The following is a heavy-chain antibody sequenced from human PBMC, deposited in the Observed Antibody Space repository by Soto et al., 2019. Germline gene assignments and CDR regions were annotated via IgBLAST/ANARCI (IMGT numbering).Heavy chain of an antibody. V-gene: IGHV3-23*01. Sequence: EVLLLESGGGLVQPGGSLRLSCAASGFTFSSYAMSWVRQAPGKGMEWVAAISGSGGSTYYADSVKGRFTISRENSKNTLYRQMNSLRAEDAAVYYCAKDLVGSNADYYDYWGQGTLVTVSS. D-gene: IGHD2-15*01. J-gene: IGHJ4*02. CDR3: AKDLVGSNADYYDY. CDR2: ISGSGGST. CDR1: GFTFSSYA.